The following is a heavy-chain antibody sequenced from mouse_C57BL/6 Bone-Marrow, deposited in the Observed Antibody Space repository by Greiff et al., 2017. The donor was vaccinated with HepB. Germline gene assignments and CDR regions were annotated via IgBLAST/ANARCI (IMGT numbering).Heavy chain of an antibody. Sequence: EVQGVESGGGLVKPGGSLKLSCAASGFTFSDYGMHWVRQAPEKGLEWVAYFSSGSSTIYYADTVKGRFTISRDNAKNTLFLQMTSLRSEDTAMYYCARDYDYPWFAYWGQGTLVTVSA. CDR1: GFTFSDYG. J-gene: IGHJ3*01. CDR3: ARDYDYPWFAY. CDR2: FSSGSSTI. V-gene: IGHV5-17*01. D-gene: IGHD2-4*01.